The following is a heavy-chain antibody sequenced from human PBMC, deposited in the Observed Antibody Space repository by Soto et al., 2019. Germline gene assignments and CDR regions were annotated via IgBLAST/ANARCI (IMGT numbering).Heavy chain of an antibody. Sequence: QVQLVQSGAEVKKPGSSVKVSCKASGGTFSSYAISWVRQAPGQGLEWMGGIIPIFGTAHYAQKFQGRVTITADESTSTAYMELSSLRSEDTAVYYCARPPNVQRRGDDYYFDYWGQGTLVTVSS. V-gene: IGHV1-69*12. D-gene: IGHD4-17*01. CDR3: ARPPNVQRRGDDYYFDY. CDR1: GGTFSSYA. J-gene: IGHJ4*02. CDR2: IIPIFGTA.